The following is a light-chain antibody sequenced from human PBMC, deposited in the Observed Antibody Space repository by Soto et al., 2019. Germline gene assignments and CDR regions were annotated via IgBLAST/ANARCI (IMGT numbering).Light chain of an antibody. CDR2: GAS. CDR1: QSMSSN. CDR3: QQYNNWPLT. J-gene: IGKJ4*01. Sequence: EIVMTHSPATLSVSPGERATLSCRASQSMSSNLAWYQQKPGQAPRLLIYGASTRATGIPGRFSGSGSGTEFTLTIGSLQSEDFAVYYCQQYNNWPLTFGGGTKVDIK. V-gene: IGKV3-15*01.